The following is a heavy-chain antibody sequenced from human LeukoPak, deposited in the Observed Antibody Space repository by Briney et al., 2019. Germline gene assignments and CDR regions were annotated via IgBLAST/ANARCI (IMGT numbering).Heavy chain of an antibody. CDR1: GFTFSSYS. J-gene: IGHJ4*02. Sequence: GGSLRLSCAASGFTFSSYSMNWVRQAPGKGLEWVSTISSSSTYIYYADSVKGRFTISRDNAKNSLSLQMNSLRAEDTAVYYCTRDTSLSLLGGFDYWGQGTLVTVSS. V-gene: IGHV3-21*01. D-gene: IGHD2-15*01. CDR3: TRDTSLSLLGGFDY. CDR2: ISSSSTYI.